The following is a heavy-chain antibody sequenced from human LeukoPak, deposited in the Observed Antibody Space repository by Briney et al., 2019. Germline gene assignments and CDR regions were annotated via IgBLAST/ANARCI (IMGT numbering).Heavy chain of an antibody. CDR3: TTSSSWSEGIDS. V-gene: IGHV3-15*01. CDR1: GFTFSNAW. D-gene: IGHD6-13*01. Sequence: GGSLRLSCAASGFTFSNAWMSWVRQAPGKGLEWVGRIKSKTDGGTTDYAAPVKGRFTISRDDSKNTLYLQMNSLKTEDTAVYYCTTSSSWSEGIDSWGQGTLVTVSS. CDR2: IKSKTDGGTT. J-gene: IGHJ4*02.